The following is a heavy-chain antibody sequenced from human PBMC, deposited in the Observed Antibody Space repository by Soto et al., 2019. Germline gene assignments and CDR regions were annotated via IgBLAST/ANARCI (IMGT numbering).Heavy chain of an antibody. Sequence: PSETLSLTCAVYGGSFSGYYWSWIRQPPGKGLEWIGQINHGGSTDYNPSLKSRVTISVDPSKNQFSLNLSSVTAADTAVYFCARRPDGFDFWGPGTMVTVSS. CDR2: INHGGST. J-gene: IGHJ3*01. D-gene: IGHD6-6*01. CDR1: GGSFSGYY. V-gene: IGHV4-34*01. CDR3: ARRPDGFDF.